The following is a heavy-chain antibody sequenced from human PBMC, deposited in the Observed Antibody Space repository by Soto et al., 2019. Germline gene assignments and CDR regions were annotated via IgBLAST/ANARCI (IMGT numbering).Heavy chain of an antibody. J-gene: IGHJ5*02. CDR2: IFYSGTA. CDR1: GDSISSGNHY. D-gene: IGHD3-10*01. Sequence: ASETLSLTCTVSGDSISSGNHYWSWIRQPPGKGLEWIGYIFYSGTAYYNPSLKSRLTISVDTSKKQFSLKLSSVTAADAAVYYCARTDYGTRYFDPWGQGSLVTVSS. V-gene: IGHV4-30-4*01. CDR3: ARTDYGTRYFDP.